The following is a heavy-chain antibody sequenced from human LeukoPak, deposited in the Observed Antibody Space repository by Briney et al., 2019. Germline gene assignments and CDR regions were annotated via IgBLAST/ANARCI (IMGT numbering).Heavy chain of an antibody. CDR1: GGSFSGYY. CDR3: ARGHRVGWCYP. V-gene: IGHV4-34*01. Sequence: PSETLSLTCAVYGGSFSGYYWSWIRQPPGKGLEWIGEINHSGSTNYNPSLKSRVTISVDTSKNQFSLKLSSVTAADTAVYYCARGHRVGWCYPWGQGTLVTVSS. CDR2: INHSGST. J-gene: IGHJ5*02. D-gene: IGHD1-26*01.